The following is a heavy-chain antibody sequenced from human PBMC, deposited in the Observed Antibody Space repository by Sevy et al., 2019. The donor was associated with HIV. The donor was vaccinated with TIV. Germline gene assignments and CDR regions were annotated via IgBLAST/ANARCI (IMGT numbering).Heavy chain of an antibody. CDR1: GFIFSGSA. J-gene: IGHJ4*02. V-gene: IGHV3-73*01. CDR2: FRGEGDNYAT. CDR3: PRRSAQSASGSDY. Sequence: GGSLRLSCAASGFIFSGSAIHWVRQASGKGLEWVGLFRGEGDNYATVYAASLEGRYTLSRDDSKDTAYLQMNSLKIDDMAIYSCPRRSAQSASGSDYWGQGTVVTVSS. D-gene: IGHD3-10*01.